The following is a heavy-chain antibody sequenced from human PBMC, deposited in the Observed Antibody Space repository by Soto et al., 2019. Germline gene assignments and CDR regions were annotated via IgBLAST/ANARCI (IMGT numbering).Heavy chain of an antibody. D-gene: IGHD3-3*01. V-gene: IGHV3-53*01. CDR3: AREEWLDY. Sequence: PGGSLRLSCTASGFTVSSYYMSWVRQAPGKGLEWVSVIYSGGTTYYADSVKGRFTISRDNSKNTLYLQMDSLRVEDTAVYYCAREEWLDYWGQGTLVTVSS. CDR2: IYSGGTT. J-gene: IGHJ4*02. CDR1: GFTVSSYY.